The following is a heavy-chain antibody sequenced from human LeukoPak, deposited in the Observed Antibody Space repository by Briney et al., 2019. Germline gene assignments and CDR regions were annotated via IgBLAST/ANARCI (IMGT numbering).Heavy chain of an antibody. J-gene: IGHJ4*02. CDR3: AFGPHQQWLLADI. CDR1: GVSFSSYA. D-gene: IGHD6-19*01. V-gene: IGHV3-23*01. CDR2: IAGSGDST. Sequence: PGGSLRLSCAVSGVSFSSYAVGWVRQTPGKGLQLVSTIAGSGDSTFYADSVNGRFTVSRDNSKNTLYLQMSSLRADDTALYYCAFGPHQQWLLADIWGQGTLVTVSS.